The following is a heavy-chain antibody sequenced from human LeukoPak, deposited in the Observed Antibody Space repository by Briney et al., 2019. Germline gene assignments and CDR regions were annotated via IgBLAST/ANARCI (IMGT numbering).Heavy chain of an antibody. J-gene: IGHJ4*02. CDR3: ARDVGRSYDLDY. Sequence: SVKVSCKASGYTFTSYCISLVRQGPGPGAEWMGWISAYNGNTDYAQSLQGRVTMTIDTSTSTVYMELRSLRSDGTAVYYCARDVGRSYDLDYWGQGTLVTVSS. D-gene: IGHD3-16*01. CDR1: GYTFTSYC. V-gene: IGHV1-18*01. CDR2: ISAYNGNT.